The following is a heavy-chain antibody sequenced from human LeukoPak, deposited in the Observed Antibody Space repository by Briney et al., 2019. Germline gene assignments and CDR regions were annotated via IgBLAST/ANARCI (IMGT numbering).Heavy chain of an antibody. D-gene: IGHD6-13*01. CDR2: ISGSGGST. CDR1: GFTFSSYA. Sequence: PGGSLRLSCAASGFTFSSYAMSWVRQAPGKGLEWVSAISGSGGSTYYADSVKGRFTISRDNSKNTLYLQMNSLRAEDTAVYYCARGNGRVAAGTIRSYYFDYWGQGTLVTVSS. CDR3: ARGNGRVAAGTIRSYYFDY. J-gene: IGHJ4*02. V-gene: IGHV3-23*01.